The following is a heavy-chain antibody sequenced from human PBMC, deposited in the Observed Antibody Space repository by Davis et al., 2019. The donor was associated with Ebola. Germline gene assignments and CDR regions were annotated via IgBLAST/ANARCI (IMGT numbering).Heavy chain of an antibody. J-gene: IGHJ6*02. V-gene: IGHV4-39*01. CDR2: IYYSGST. D-gene: IGHD6-13*01. Sequence: SETLSLTCTVSACSISSSSYYWGWIRQPPGKGLEWIGSIYYSGSTYYNPSLKSRVTISVDTSKNQFSLKLSSVTAADTAVYYCARRGYSSSWFPLDVWGQGTTVTVSS. CDR1: ACSISSSSYY. CDR3: ARRGYSSSWFPLDV.